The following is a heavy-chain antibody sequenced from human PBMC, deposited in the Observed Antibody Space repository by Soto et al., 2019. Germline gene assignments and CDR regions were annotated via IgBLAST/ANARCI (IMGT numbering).Heavy chain of an antibody. V-gene: IGHV3-74*01. J-gene: IGHJ5*02. CDR2: INSEGSST. D-gene: IGHD3-10*01. CDR1: GFTFSSYW. Sequence: GGSLRLSCAASGFTFSSYWMHWVRQAPGKGLVWVSRINSEGSSTSYADSVKGRFTISRDNAKNTLYMQMNSLRAEDTAVYYCARDQFPLMVRGVMPWFDPWGQGTLVTVSS. CDR3: ARDQFPLMVRGVMPWFDP.